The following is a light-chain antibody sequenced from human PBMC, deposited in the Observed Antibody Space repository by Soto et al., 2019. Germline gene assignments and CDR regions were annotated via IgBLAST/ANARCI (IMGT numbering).Light chain of an antibody. J-gene: IGKJ4*01. CDR1: QSVSSSY. V-gene: IGKV3-20*01. CDR2: GAS. Sequence: EIVLTQSPGTLSLSPGERATLSCRASQSVSSSYLAWYQQKPGQAPRLLIYGASSRATGIPDRFSCSGSGTDFPLTISRLEPEDFAVYYCQLTELTFGGGTKVEIK. CDR3: QLTELT.